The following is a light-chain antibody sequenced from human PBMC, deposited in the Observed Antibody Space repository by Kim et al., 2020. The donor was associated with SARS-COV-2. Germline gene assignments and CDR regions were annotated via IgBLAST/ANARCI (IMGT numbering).Light chain of an antibody. V-gene: IGLV3-1*01. J-gene: IGLJ1*01. CDR3: QAWDSSTV. Sequence: VSVSQGQTASITCSGDKLGDKYACWYQQKQGQSPVLVIYQDTKRPSGIPERFSGSNSGNTATLTISGTQAMDEADYYCQAWDSSTVFGTGTKVTVL. CDR1: KLGDKY. CDR2: QDT.